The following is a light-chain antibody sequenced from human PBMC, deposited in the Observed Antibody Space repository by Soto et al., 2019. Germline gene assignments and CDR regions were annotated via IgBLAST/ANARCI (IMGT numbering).Light chain of an antibody. Sequence: QSALTQPASVSGSPGRSVTISCTGTSSDVGDFNYVSWYQHLPSRAPKLIIYDVTNRPSGISYRFSASKSGRTASLTISGLHAEGDADYYCSAYSSSTGHLVFGGGTNLTVL. CDR3: SAYSSSTGHLV. J-gene: IGLJ2*01. V-gene: IGLV2-14*03. CDR1: SSDVGDFNY. CDR2: DVT.